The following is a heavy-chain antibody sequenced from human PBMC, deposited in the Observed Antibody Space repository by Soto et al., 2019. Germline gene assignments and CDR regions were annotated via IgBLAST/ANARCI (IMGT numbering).Heavy chain of an antibody. CDR2: IGPRHSDT. D-gene: IGHD6-19*01. J-gene: IGHJ4*02. V-gene: IGHV5-51*01. Sequence: GESLKTSRKSSGYNFTGYWDAWVRQMPGRGPAWMRSIGPRHSDTRYNPSFHGQVTISVDKSTTAALLQWRSLKASDTSIYYCAMFVGYRSVCPLHNWGQGTRFTVSS. CDR1: GYNFTGYW. CDR3: AMFVGYRSVCPLHN.